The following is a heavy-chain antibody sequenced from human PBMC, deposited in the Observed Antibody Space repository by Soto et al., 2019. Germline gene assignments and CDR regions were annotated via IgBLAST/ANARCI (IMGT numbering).Heavy chain of an antibody. J-gene: IGHJ4*02. Sequence: GASVKVSCKASGGTFSIYTIIWARQAPGQGLEWMGRIIPILGIANYAQKFQGRVTITADKSTSTAYMELSSLRSEDTAVYYCARVLGTVNYDFWSGYLYFDYWGQGTLVTVSS. CDR2: IIPILGIA. D-gene: IGHD3-3*01. CDR1: GGTFSIYT. CDR3: ARVLGTVNYDFWSGYLYFDY. V-gene: IGHV1-69*02.